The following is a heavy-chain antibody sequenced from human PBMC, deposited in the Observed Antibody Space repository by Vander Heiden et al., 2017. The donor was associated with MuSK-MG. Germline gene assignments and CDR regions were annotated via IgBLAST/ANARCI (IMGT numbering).Heavy chain of an antibody. Sequence: QVQLQESGPGLVKPSETLSLTCTVSGGSISSYYWSWIRQPPGKGLEWIGYIYYMGSTNHNPSLKSRATISVDTSKNQFPLKMSSVTAADTAVYYCAREGDYLDYGGQGTLVTVSS. J-gene: IGHJ4*02. CDR3: AREGDYLDY. CDR1: GGSISSYY. V-gene: IGHV4-59*01. CDR2: IYYMGST.